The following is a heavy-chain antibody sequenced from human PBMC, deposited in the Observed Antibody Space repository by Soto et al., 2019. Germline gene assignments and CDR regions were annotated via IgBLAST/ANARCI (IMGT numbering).Heavy chain of an antibody. CDR1: GGTFSSYA. CDR3: ARGNHELVAGAFDI. D-gene: IGHD5-12*01. J-gene: IGHJ3*02. CDR2: IIPIFGTA. V-gene: IGHV1-69*12. Sequence: QVQLVQSGAEVKKPGSSVKVSCKASGGTFSSYAISWVRQAPGQGLEWMGGIIPIFGTANYAQKFQGRVTITADESTSTADMELSSLRSEDTAVYYCARGNHELVAGAFDIWGQGTMVTVSS.